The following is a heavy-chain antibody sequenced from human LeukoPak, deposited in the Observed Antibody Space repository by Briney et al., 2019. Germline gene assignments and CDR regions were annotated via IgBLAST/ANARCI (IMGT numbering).Heavy chain of an antibody. CDR1: GFTFSSYG. CDR2: IWYDGSNK. D-gene: IGHD6-19*01. V-gene: IGHV3-33*01. J-gene: IGHJ4*02. Sequence: GGSLRLSCAASGFTFSSYGMHWVRQAPGKGLEWVAVIWYDGSNKYYADSVKGRFTISRDNSKNTLYLQMSSLRAEDTAVYYCARSTYSSGWRDYWGQGTLLTVSS. CDR3: ARSTYSSGWRDY.